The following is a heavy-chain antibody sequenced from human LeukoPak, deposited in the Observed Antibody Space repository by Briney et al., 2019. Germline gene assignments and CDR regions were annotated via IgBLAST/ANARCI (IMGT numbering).Heavy chain of an antibody. Sequence: PGGSLRLSCAASGFTVSSNYMSWVRQAPGKGLEWVSVIYSGGSTYYADSVKGRFTISRDNSKNTLYLQMNSLRAEDTAVYYCARIPLSYGSGSYTNYYFGYWGQGTLVTVSS. V-gene: IGHV3-53*01. CDR2: IYSGGST. J-gene: IGHJ4*02. CDR3: ARIPLSYGSGSYTNYYFGY. CDR1: GFTVSSNY. D-gene: IGHD3-10*01.